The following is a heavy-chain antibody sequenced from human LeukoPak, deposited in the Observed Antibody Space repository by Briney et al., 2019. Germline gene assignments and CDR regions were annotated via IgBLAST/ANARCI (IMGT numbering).Heavy chain of an antibody. V-gene: IGHV1-46*01. CDR2: IHPSGGST. J-gene: IGHJ5*02. CDR3: ARDYGDNNWFDH. CDR1: GYTFTSYG. D-gene: IGHD4-17*01. Sequence: GASVKVSCKASGYTFTSYGISWVRQAPGQGLEWMGIIHPSGGSTTSAQKFQGRVTMTRDTSTSTVYMELSSLRSEDTAVYYCARDYGDNNWFDHWGQGTLVTVSS.